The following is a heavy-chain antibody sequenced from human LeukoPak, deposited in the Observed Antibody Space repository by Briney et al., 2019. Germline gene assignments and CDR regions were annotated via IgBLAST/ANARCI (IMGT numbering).Heavy chain of an antibody. Sequence: ASVKVSCKASGYTFTSYGISWVRQAPGQGLEWMGWISVYNGNTNYAQKLQGRVTMTTDTSTSTAYMELRSLRSDDTAVYYCARGGGYYYGSGSYHKGIDYWGQGTLVTVSS. D-gene: IGHD3-10*01. V-gene: IGHV1-18*01. CDR1: GYTFTSYG. CDR3: ARGGGYYYGSGSYHKGIDY. J-gene: IGHJ4*02. CDR2: ISVYNGNT.